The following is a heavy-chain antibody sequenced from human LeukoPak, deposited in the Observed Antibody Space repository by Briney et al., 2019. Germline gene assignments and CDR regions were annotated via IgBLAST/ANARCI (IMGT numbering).Heavy chain of an antibody. CDR1: GFTFSNYG. J-gene: IGHJ4*02. CDR3: ARDPPSAYTSPWFYFDY. V-gene: IGHV3-33*01. Sequence: PGSSLRLSCAASGFTFSNYGMLWVRQAPGKGLVWGAVTWYDGSNKYYADSVKGRFTISRDNSKNTLYLQMNSLRAEDTAGYYCARDPPSAYTSPWFYFDYWGQGTLVTVSS. D-gene: IGHD6-6*01. CDR2: TWYDGSNK.